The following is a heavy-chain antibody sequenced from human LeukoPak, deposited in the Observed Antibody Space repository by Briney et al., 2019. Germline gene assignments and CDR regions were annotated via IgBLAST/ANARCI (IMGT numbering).Heavy chain of an antibody. CDR2: ISCDGSNK. V-gene: IGHV3-30*18. CDR1: GFTFSSYG. J-gene: IGHJ4*02. D-gene: IGHD2-21*02. Sequence: GRSLRLSCAASGFTFSSYGMHWVRQAPGKGLEWVAVISCDGSNKYYADSVKGRFTISRDNSKNTLYLQMNSLRAEDTAVYYCAKDSRGSYCGGDCYLYYFDYWGQGTLVTVSS. CDR3: AKDSRGSYCGGDCYLYYFDY.